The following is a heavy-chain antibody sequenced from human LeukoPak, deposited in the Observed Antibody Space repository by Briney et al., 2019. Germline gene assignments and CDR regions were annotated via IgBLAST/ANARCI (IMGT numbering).Heavy chain of an antibody. Sequence: SETLSLTCTVSGGSISSSSYYWGWIRQPPGKGLEWIGSIYYSGSTNYNPSLKSRVTISVDTSKNQFSLKLSSVTAADTAVYYCAGAYYYDSSGYPSFDYWGQGTLVTVSS. D-gene: IGHD3-22*01. V-gene: IGHV4-39*07. J-gene: IGHJ4*02. CDR2: IYYSGST. CDR1: GGSISSSSYY. CDR3: AGAYYYDSSGYPSFDY.